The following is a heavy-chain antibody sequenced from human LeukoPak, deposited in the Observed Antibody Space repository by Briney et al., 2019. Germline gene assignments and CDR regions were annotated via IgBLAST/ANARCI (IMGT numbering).Heavy chain of an antibody. D-gene: IGHD1-7*01. CDR3: AKANGITGTTYWYFDL. J-gene: IGHJ2*01. CDR1: GFTVSSNY. V-gene: IGHV3-53*01. Sequence: GGSLRLSCAASGFTVSSNYMSWVRQAPGKGLEYISVTYSSGTTYYADSVKGRFTISRDNSKNTLYLQLNSLRTEDTAVYYCAKANGITGTTYWYFDLWGRGTLVTVSS. CDR2: TYSSGTT.